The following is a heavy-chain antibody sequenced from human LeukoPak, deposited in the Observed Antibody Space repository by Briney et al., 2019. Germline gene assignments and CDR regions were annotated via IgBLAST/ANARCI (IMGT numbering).Heavy chain of an antibody. CDR1: GGSFSTYY. Sequence: PSETLSLTCGVYGGSFSTYYWSWIRQPPGKGLEWIGEINHSGSTNYNPSLKSRVTISVDTSKNQFSLKLSSVTAADTAVYYCTRAKRINMIRGVITRYFDYWGQGTLVTVSS. CDR3: TRAKRINMIRGVITRYFDY. J-gene: IGHJ4*02. CDR2: INHSGST. D-gene: IGHD3-10*01. V-gene: IGHV4-34*01.